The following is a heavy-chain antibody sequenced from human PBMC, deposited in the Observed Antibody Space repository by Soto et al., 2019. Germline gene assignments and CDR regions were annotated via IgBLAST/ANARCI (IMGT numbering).Heavy chain of an antibody. CDR2: SRSQGDGGTA. CDR3: ITAPLR. CDR1: GFNFSNAW. V-gene: IGHV3-15*01. Sequence: ESGGGFVMPGMSLRLTCAASGFNFSNAWMTWVRQAPGKGLERVGLSRSQGDGGTADYAAPVRGRFTISRDDSQSLVFLHMDNLQPEDTAVYYCITAPLRWGQGTLVTVSS. J-gene: IGHJ4*02.